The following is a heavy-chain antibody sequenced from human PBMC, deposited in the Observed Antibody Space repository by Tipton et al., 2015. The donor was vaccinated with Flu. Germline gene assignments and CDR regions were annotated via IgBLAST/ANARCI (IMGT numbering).Heavy chain of an antibody. J-gene: IGHJ4*02. CDR1: GFALRSYA. CDR2: IYYHGETQ. CDR3: AKPDGLPLT. V-gene: IGHV3-30*18. Sequence: RSLRLSCAASGFALRSYAMHWVRQAPGKGLEWVADIYYHGETQVYTDSVKGRFTISRDTSKNTLYLEMHILRTEDTAVYYCAKPDGLPLTWGQGTLVSVYS.